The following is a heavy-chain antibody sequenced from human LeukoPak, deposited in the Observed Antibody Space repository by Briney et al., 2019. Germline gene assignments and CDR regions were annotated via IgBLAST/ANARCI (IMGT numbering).Heavy chain of an antibody. CDR2: IYSGGST. J-gene: IGHJ3*02. V-gene: IGHV3-66*01. CDR1: GFTVSSNY. CDR3: ARDLEAEAGRGRPYYYDSSGLQPKNAFDI. Sequence: GGSLRLSCAASGFTVSSNYMSWVRQAPGKGLEWVSVIYSGGSTYYADSVKGRFTISRDNSKNTLYLQMNSLRAEDTAVYYCARDLEAEAGRGRPYYYDSSGLQPKNAFDIWGQGTMVTVSS. D-gene: IGHD3-22*01.